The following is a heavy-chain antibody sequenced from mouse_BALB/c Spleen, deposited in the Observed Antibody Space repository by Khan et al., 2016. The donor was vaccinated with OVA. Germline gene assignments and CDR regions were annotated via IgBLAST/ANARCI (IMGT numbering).Heavy chain of an antibody. J-gene: IGHJ2*02. D-gene: IGHD1-1*02. CDR3: ARSYGGDFDY. CDR1: GYSITSDYA. Sequence: EVQLVESGPGLVKPSQSLSLTCTVTGYSITSDYAWNWIRQFPGNKLEWMGFISYSGNTKYNPSLKSRFSITRDTSKNQFFLQLNSVTTEDTATYYCARSYGGDFDYWGRGTSLTVSS. CDR2: ISYSGNT. V-gene: IGHV3-2*02.